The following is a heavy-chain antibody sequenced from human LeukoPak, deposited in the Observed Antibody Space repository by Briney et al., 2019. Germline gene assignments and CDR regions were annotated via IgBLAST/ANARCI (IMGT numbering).Heavy chain of an antibody. CDR3: ARVGCTGGSCYRSRGAFDI. D-gene: IGHD2-15*01. Sequence: PSETLSLTCTLSGDSITSSDHYWVWIRQSPGKGLEWIGSVSQSGNTYYRSSLKSRVTVSIDTSKNEFSLILTSVTAADTAVYYCARVGCTGGSCYRSRGAFDIWGQGTMVTVSS. CDR2: VSQSGNT. V-gene: IGHV4-39*07. CDR1: GDSITSSDHY. J-gene: IGHJ3*02.